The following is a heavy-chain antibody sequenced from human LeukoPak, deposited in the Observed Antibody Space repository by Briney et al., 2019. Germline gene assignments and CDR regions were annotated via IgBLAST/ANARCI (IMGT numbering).Heavy chain of an antibody. CDR1: GGSFSGYY. J-gene: IGHJ1*01. CDR3: ARGPAPTYSSSSKYFQH. V-gene: IGHV4-34*01. Sequence: PSETLSLTCAVYGGSFSGYYWSWIRQPPGKGLEWIGEINHSGSTNYNPSLKGRVTISVDTSKNQFSLKLSSVTAADTAVYYCARGPAPTYSSSSKYFQHWGQGTQITVSS. D-gene: IGHD6-6*01. CDR2: INHSGST.